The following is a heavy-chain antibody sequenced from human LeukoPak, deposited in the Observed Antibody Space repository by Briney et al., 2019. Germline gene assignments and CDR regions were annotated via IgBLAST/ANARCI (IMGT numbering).Heavy chain of an antibody. CDR1: GYSFTSYW. V-gene: IGHV5-51*01. J-gene: IGHJ4*02. CDR3: ARIGYSGSSLLLYYFDY. Sequence: AGESLKISCKGSGYSFTSYWIGWVRQMPGKGLEWMGIIYPGDSDTRYSPSFQGQVTVSADKSISTAYLQWSSLKASDTAMYYCARIGYSGSSLLLYYFDYWGQGTLVTVSS. D-gene: IGHD1-26*01. CDR2: IYPGDSDT.